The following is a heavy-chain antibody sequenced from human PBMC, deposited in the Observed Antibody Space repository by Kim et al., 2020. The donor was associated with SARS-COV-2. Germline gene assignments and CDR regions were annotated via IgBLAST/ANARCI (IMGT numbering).Heavy chain of an antibody. CDR2: IYPGDSDT. CDR1: GYSFTSYW. J-gene: IGHJ6*02. V-gene: IGHV5-51*01. Sequence: GESLKISCQGSGYSFTSYWIGWVRQMPGKGLEWMGIIYPGDSDTRYSPSFQGQVTISADKSISTAYLQWSSLKVSDTAMYYCARPHYYGSGSNINSDYGMDFWGQGTTVTVFS. CDR3: ARPHYYGSGSNINSDYGMDF. D-gene: IGHD3-10*01.